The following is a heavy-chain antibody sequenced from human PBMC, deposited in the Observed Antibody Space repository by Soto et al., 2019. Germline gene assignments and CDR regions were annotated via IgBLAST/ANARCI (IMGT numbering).Heavy chain of an antibody. J-gene: IGHJ6*02. D-gene: IGHD6-13*01. Sequence: PGESLKISCKGSGYSFTSYWIGWVRQMPGKGPEWMGIIYPGDSDTRYSPSFQGQVTISADKSISTAYLQWSSLKASDTAMYYCVAAAGNYYYGMDVWGQGTTVTVSS. CDR2: IYPGDSDT. CDR1: GYSFTSYW. V-gene: IGHV5-51*01. CDR3: VAAAGNYYYGMDV.